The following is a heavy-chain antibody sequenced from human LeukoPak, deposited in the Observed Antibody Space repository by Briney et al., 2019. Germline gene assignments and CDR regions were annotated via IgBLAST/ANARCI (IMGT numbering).Heavy chain of an antibody. Sequence: ASVKVSCKASGYTFTSYGISWVRQAPGQGLEWMGRINPNSGGTNYAQKFQGRVTMTRDTSISTAYMELSRLRSDDTAVYYCARKGGRDGYNFGYWGQGTLVTVSS. J-gene: IGHJ4*02. CDR2: INPNSGGT. V-gene: IGHV1-2*06. D-gene: IGHD5-24*01. CDR3: ARKGGRDGYNFGY. CDR1: GYTFTSYG.